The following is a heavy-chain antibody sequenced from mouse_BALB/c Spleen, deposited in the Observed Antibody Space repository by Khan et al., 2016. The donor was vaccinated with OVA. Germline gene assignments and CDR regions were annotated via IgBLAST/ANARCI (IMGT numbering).Heavy chain of an antibody. CDR2: ISRCSSTI. J-gene: IGHJ2*01. CDR3: ARGLGTPLEC. Sequence: EVELVESGGGFVQPGGSRKLSCAVSGFTFSSFGMHWVRQAPEKGLEWVAYISRCSSTIYYADTVKGRFTISRDNPKNTLYLQMPSLTSEDTAMEYGARGLGTPLECWGQGTTLTVSS. CDR1: GFTFSSFG. V-gene: IGHV5-17*02. D-gene: IGHD4-1*01.